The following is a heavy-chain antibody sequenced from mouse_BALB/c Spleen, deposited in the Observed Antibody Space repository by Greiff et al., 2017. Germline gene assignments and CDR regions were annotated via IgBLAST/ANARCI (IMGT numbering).Heavy chain of an antibody. Sequence: VKLMESGAELVKPGASVKLSCKTSGYTFTSYWIQWVKQRPGQGLGWIGEIFPGTGTTYYNEKFKGKATLTIDTSSSTAYMQLSSLTSEDSAVYFCARSDGPNWYFDVWGAGTTVTVSS. V-gene: IGHV1S132*01. CDR3: ARSDGPNWYFDV. CDR1: GYTFTSYW. J-gene: IGHJ1*01. CDR2: IFPGTGTT. D-gene: IGHD2-3*01.